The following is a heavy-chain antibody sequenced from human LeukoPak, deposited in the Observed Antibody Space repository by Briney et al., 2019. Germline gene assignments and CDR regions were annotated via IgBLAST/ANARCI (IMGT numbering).Heavy chain of an antibody. V-gene: IGHV4-59*01. CDR1: GGSIISYF. CDR2: IYYSGIT. Sequence: SETLSLTCTVSGGSIISYFWNWIRQPPGKGLEWIGSIYYSGITNYNPSLRSRATISVDTPKNQFSLNLTSVTAADTAVYYCARGSGSGIYHSPLDYWGQGTLVTVSS. D-gene: IGHD3-10*01. J-gene: IGHJ4*02. CDR3: ARGSGSGIYHSPLDY.